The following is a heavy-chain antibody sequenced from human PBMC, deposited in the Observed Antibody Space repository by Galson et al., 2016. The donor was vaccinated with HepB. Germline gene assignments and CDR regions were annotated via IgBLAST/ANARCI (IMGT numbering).Heavy chain of an antibody. J-gene: IGHJ4*02. CDR1: GFVVSNFG. D-gene: IGHD1-1*01. CDR2: ISTRRTT. Sequence: SLRLSCAASGFVVSNFGLSWVRQAPGKGLEGVASISTRRTTYYSDSVQGRFTISRDNSNNTLYLQMNGLRAEDTAVYYCAKERLVRRIFDHWGQGTLLTVSS. V-gene: IGHV3-23*01. CDR3: AKERLVRRIFDH.